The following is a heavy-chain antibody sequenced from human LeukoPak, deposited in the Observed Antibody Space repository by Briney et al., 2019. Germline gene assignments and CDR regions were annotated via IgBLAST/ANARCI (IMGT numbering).Heavy chain of an antibody. CDR2: IYYSGST. Sequence: SETLSLTCTVSGGSISSSSYYWGWIRQPPGKGLEWIGSIYYSGSTYYNPSLKSRVTISVDTSKNQFSLKLSSVTAADTAVYYCARDYVQWLVRGYFDYWGQGTLVTVSS. CDR1: GGSISSSSYY. J-gene: IGHJ4*02. D-gene: IGHD6-19*01. CDR3: ARDYVQWLVRGYFDY. V-gene: IGHV4-39*07.